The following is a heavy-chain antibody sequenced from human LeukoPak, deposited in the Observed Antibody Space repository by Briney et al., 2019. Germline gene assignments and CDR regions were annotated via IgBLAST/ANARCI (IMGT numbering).Heavy chain of an antibody. J-gene: IGHJ4*02. V-gene: IGHV3-21*01. D-gene: IGHD3-9*01. CDR1: GFTFNNYN. CDR3: ARSGLDWYFDY. CDR2: ITASSSYL. Sequence: NPGGSLRLSCAASGFTFNNYNINWVRQAPGKGLEWVSSITASSSYLYYADSVRGRFTISRDNAKNSLYLQMNSLRAEDTAVYYCARSGLDWYFDYWGQGTLVTVSS.